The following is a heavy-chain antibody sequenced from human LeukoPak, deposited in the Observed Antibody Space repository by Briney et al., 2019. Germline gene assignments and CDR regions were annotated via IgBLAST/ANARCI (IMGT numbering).Heavy chain of an antibody. CDR3: AKVGFGELLPDY. D-gene: IGHD3-10*01. V-gene: IGHV3-30*18. CDR2: ISYDGSNK. J-gene: IGHJ4*02. CDR1: GFTFSSYG. Sequence: GRSLRLSCAASGFTFSSYGMHRVRQAPGKGLEWVAVISYDGSNKYYADSMKGRFTISRDNSKNTLYLQMNSLRAEDTAVYYCAKVGFGELLPDYWGQGTLVTVSS.